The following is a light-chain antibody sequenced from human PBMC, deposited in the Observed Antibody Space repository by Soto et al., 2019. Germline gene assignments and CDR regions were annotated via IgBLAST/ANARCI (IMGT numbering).Light chain of an antibody. CDR1: SSDVGGYNF. CDR3: SSYTSIITYV. J-gene: IGLJ1*01. CDR2: DVT. V-gene: IGLV2-14*01. Sequence: QSVLTQPASVSGSPRQSITISCTGTSSDVGGYNFVSWYQQHPDKAPKLMIYDVTNRPSGVSNRFSGSKSGNTASLTISVLQAEDQADYYCSSYTSIITYVFGTGTKVTVL.